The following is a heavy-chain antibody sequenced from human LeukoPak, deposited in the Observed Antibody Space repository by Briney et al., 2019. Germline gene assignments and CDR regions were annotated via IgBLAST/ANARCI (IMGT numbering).Heavy chain of an antibody. V-gene: IGHV3-30-3*01. CDR2: ISYDGSNK. CDR1: GLTFSSYA. Sequence: GRSLRLSCAASGLTFSSYAMHWVRQAPGKGLEWVAVISYDGSNKYYADSVKGRFTISRDNSKNTLYLQMNSLSAEDTAVYYCAREGLDTAMAADYWGQGTLVTVSS. CDR3: AREGLDTAMAADY. J-gene: IGHJ4*02. D-gene: IGHD5-18*01.